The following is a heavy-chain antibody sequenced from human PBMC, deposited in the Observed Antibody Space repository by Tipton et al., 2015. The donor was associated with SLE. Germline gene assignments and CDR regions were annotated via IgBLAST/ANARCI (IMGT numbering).Heavy chain of an antibody. CDR1: GFTFSSYA. CDR2: ISGSGGST. CDR3: ATMVTHYYYYMDV. D-gene: IGHD5-18*01. V-gene: IGHV3-23*01. Sequence: GSLRLSCAASGFTFSSYAMSWVRQAPGKGLEWVSAISGSGGSTYYADSVKGRFTISRDNSKNTLYLQMNSLRAEDTAVYYCATMVTHYYYYMDVWGKGTTVTVSS. J-gene: IGHJ6*03.